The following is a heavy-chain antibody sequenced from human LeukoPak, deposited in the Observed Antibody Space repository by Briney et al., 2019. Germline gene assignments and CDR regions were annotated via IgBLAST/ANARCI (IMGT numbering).Heavy chain of an antibody. CDR1: GFTSSNYW. D-gene: IGHD1-1*01. CDR2: IKQDGSEK. Sequence: PGGSLSLSCAASGFTSSNYWMSWVRQAPGKGLEGQSNIKQDGSEKYYGDSVKGRFTISRDNAKNSLYLQMSSLRAEDTAVYYCAKSGLELDYWGQGTLVTVSS. V-gene: IGHV3-7*02. CDR3: AKSGLELDY. J-gene: IGHJ4*02.